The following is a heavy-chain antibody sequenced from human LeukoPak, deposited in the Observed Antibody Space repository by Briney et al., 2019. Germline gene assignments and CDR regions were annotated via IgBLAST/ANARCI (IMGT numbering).Heavy chain of an antibody. J-gene: IGHJ4*02. CDR1: GGSMTSSY. D-gene: IGHD3-3*01. CDR3: ARAGDFWSGDYDY. Sequence: PSETLSLTCTVSGGSMTSSYWNRIRQPPGKGLEWIGYIYYSGSTNYNPSLKSRVTMSVDTSKNQFSLKLSSVTAADTAVYYCARAGDFWSGDYDYWGQGTLVTVSS. V-gene: IGHV4-59*01. CDR2: IYYSGST.